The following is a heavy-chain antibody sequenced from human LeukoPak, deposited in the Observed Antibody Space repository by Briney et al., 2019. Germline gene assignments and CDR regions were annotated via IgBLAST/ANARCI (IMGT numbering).Heavy chain of an antibody. D-gene: IGHD3-3*01. CDR3: AKDIGVRDPYDAFDI. CDR2: IRYDGSNK. J-gene: IGHJ3*02. V-gene: IGHV3-30*02. Sequence: GGSLRLSCEASRLTFSNYGMHWVRQAPGKGLEWVAFIRYDGSNKNYADSVKGRFTISRDNSKNTLYVQMNSLSAEDTAIYYCAKDIGVRDPYDAFDIWGQGTVVTVSS. CDR1: RLTFSNYG.